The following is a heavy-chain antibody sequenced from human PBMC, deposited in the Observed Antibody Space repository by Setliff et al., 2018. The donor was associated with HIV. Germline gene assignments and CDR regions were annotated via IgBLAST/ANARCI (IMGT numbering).Heavy chain of an antibody. V-gene: IGHV3-53*01. J-gene: IGHJ3*02. CDR2: IANGINT. CDR3: ALRQRGGLVGAGNAFDI. CDR1: GGSIASDIYY. D-gene: IGHD1-26*01. Sequence: ETLSLTCTVSGGSIASDIYYGNWIRQPAGKGLEWVSTIANGINTYYADSVRGRFTISRDNSKNTLYLQMNSLRAEDTAKYYCALRQRGGLVGAGNAFDIWGQGTMVTVSS.